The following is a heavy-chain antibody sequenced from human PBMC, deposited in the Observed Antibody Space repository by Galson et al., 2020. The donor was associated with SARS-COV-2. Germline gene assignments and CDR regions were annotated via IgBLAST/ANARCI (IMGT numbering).Heavy chain of an antibody. D-gene: IGHD6-19*01. J-gene: IGHJ4*02. V-gene: IGHV3-11*04. Sequence: NSGGSLRLSCAVSGFNFGDYYMTWIRQAPGKGLEWLSYITRSGVTIYYADSVKGRFTISRDNAENSLYLQMSYLTAEDTAVYYCARGPRFDNSDGYFFDHWGQGALVTVTS. CDR3: ARGPRFDNSDGYFFDH. CDR1: GFNFGDYY. CDR2: ITRSGVTI.